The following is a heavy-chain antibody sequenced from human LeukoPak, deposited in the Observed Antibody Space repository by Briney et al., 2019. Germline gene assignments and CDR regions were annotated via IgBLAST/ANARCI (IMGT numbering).Heavy chain of an antibody. V-gene: IGHV7-4-1*02. CDR2: INTNTGNP. CDR1: GYTITSYA. D-gene: IGHD2-8*02. J-gene: IGHJ3*02. CDR3: AIILVQAFDI. Sequence: ASVKVSCKASGYTITSYAMNWVRQAPGQGLECMGWINTNTGNPTYAQGFTGRFVFSLDTSVSTAYLQISSLKAEDTAVYYCAIILVQAFDIWGQGTIVTVSS.